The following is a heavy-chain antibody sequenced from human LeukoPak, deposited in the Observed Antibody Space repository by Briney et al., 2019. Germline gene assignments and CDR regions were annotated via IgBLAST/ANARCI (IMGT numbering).Heavy chain of an antibody. CDR1: GFTFSSXW. V-gene: IGHV3-7*01. J-gene: IGHJ4*02. Sequence: GGSLRLSCAASGFTFSSXWMSWVRQAPGKGLEWVANIKRDGGEKYYVVSVKDRFTISRDNAKNSLYLQMDSLRAEDTAVYYCARSRSAGYWGQGTLVTVSS. CDR3: ARSRSAGY. CDR2: IKRDGGEK.